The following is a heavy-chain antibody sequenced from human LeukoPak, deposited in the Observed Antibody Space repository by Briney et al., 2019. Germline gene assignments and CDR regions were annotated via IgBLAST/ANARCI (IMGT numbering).Heavy chain of an antibody. J-gene: IGHJ6*03. D-gene: IGHD3-16*01. CDR2: FNHSGST. V-gene: IGHV4-34*01. CDR3: ARGPTAPSFTTCGGYYDYFDLWG. CDR1: GGSSSGYY. Sequence: PSETLSLTCAVYGGSSSGYYWSWIREPPGKGQGRIGVFNHSGSTNYNPSLKSLVTISVDTSKNHFSLKLSSLTAADTAVYYCARGPTAPSFTTCGGYYDYFDLWGWGKGTTVTVSS.